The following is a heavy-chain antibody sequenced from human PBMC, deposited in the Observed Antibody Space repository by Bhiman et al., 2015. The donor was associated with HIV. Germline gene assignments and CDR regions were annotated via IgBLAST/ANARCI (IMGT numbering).Heavy chain of an antibody. V-gene: IGHV3-21*01. D-gene: IGHD6-6*01. Sequence: EVQLVESGGGLVKPGGSLRLSCAASGFTFSSHSMNWVRQAPGKGLEWVSSISSSSYYIYYADSVKGRFTISRDNAKNSLYLQMNNLRAEDTAVYYCARGSSSSLSAERFDPWGQGTLVTVSS. CDR1: GFTFSSHS. CDR3: ARGSSSSLSAERFDP. CDR2: ISSSSYYI. J-gene: IGHJ5*02.